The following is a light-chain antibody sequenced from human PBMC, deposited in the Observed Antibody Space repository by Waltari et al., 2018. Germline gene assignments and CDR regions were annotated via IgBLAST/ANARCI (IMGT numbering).Light chain of an antibody. CDR3: QSYDRSLSGFYV. J-gene: IGLJ1*01. V-gene: IGLV1-40*01. CDR1: SPNIGAGYD. Sequence: QSVLTKPPSVSGAPGQRVTISCTGGSPNIGAGYDVYWYQQVPGTAPKLLIYSTTFRPSGVPDRFSGSKSGTSASLAITGLQTEDEADYYCQSYDRSLSGFYVFGTGTRVTVL. CDR2: STT.